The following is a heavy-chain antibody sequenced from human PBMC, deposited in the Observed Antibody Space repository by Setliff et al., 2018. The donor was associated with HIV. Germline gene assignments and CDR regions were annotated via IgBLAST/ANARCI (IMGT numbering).Heavy chain of an antibody. CDR2: VTHSGRT. D-gene: IGHD6-19*01. CDR3: ARGVRDNSGWSSYYFDY. V-gene: IGHV4-34*01. CDR1: GGSFSGYY. Sequence: PSETLSLTCAVYGGSFSGYYWSWFRQPPGKGLEWIGEVTHSGRTNYNPSLESRVTTSVDTSKKQFSLRLTSVTAADTAVYYCARGVRDNSGWSSYYFDYWGPGTLVAVSS. J-gene: IGHJ4*02.